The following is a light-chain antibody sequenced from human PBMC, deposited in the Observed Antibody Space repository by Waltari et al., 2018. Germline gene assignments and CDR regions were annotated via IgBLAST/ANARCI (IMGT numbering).Light chain of an antibody. Sequence: EVVMTQSPATLSVSPGERATLSCRANQSVYSSLAWYQQRPGQAPRLLIYGASTRATNIPARFSGSGSGTEFTLTISSLQSEDFAVYYCQQYSNWWTFGQGTRVEIK. J-gene: IGKJ1*01. V-gene: IGKV3-15*01. CDR2: GAS. CDR1: QSVYSS. CDR3: QQYSNWWT.